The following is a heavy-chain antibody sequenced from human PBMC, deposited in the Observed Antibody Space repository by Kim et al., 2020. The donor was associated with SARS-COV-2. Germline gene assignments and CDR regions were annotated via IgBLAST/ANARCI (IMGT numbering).Heavy chain of an antibody. Sequence: SVKVSCKASGGTFSSYAISWVRQAPGQGLEWMGGIIPIFGTANYAQKFQGRVTITADESTSTAYMELSSLRSEDTAVYYWARGYSSSPFLYVRVGMDVWGQGTTVTVSS. V-gene: IGHV1-69*13. CDR1: GGTFSSYA. D-gene: IGHD6-6*01. J-gene: IGHJ6*02. CDR2: IIPIFGTA. CDR3: ARGYSSSPFLYVRVGMDV.